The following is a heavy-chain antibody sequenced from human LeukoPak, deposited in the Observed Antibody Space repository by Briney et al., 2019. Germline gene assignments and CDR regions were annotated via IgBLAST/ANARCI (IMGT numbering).Heavy chain of an antibody. Sequence: ASVKVSCKASGYTFTSYYMHWVRQAPGQGLEWMGLINPSGGSTSYAQKFQGRVTMTRDTSTSTVYMELSSLRSEDTAVYYCARVVDHSPPTTVTTSGNYYGMDVWGQGTTVTVSS. CDR2: INPSGGST. D-gene: IGHD4-17*01. CDR1: GYTFTSYY. J-gene: IGHJ6*02. V-gene: IGHV1-46*01. CDR3: ARVVDHSPPTTVTTSGNYYGMDV.